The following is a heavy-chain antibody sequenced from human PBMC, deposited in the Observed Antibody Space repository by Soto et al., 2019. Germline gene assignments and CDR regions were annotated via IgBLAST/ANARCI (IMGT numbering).Heavy chain of an antibody. Sequence: VGSLRHSSTASGFTFSSYSMSWVRQATGKGLEWVSYISSSSSTIYYAASVKGRFTISRDNAKNSLYLQMNSLRDEDTAVYYCARNKLLRGNWFDPWGQGTLLTVSS. CDR2: ISSSSSTI. CDR1: GFTFSSYS. J-gene: IGHJ5*02. V-gene: IGHV3-48*02. CDR3: ARNKLLRGNWFDP. D-gene: IGHD3-10*01.